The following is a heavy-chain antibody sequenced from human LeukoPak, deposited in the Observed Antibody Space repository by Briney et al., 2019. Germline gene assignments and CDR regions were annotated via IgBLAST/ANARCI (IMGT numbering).Heavy chain of an antibody. CDR2: INPNSGDT. J-gene: IGHJ4*02. V-gene: IGHV1-2*06. D-gene: IGHD2-2*01. CDR1: GYTFTGYH. CDR3: ARDYCSSTSCLFDY. Sequence: ASVKVSCKASGYTFTGYHMHWVRQAPGQGLEWMGRINPNSGDTNYAQKFQGRATMTRDTSISTAYMELSRLRSDDTAVYYCARDYCSSTSCLFDYWGQGTLATVSS.